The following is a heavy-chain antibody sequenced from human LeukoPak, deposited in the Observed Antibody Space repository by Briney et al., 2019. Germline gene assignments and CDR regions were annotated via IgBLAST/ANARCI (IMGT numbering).Heavy chain of an antibody. CDR2: ISSGGSVM. CDR1: GCTFSDYS. V-gene: IGHV3-48*01. CDR3: TRDLEY. Sequence: GGSLSRFNAASGCTFSDYSMNWVRQGAGTGSGLIPYISSGGSVMHYADSVKGRFTISTDNVENSLYMQMNSPRVEDTAVYYCTRDLEYWGQGVLVTVSS. J-gene: IGHJ4*02.